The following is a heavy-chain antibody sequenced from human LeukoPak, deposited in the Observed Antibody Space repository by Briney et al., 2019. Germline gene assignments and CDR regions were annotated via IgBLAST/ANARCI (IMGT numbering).Heavy chain of an antibody. V-gene: IGHV3-7*01. Sequence: TGGSLRLSCAASGFTLSTHWMNWVRRAPGKGLEWVANIKEDGTEIYYVDSVEGRFTVSRDNADNSLHLQMNSLRLEDTALYYCARSGPPWGLDLWGQGTPVTVSS. J-gene: IGHJ4*02. D-gene: IGHD2-21*01. CDR2: IKEDGTEI. CDR1: GFTLSTHW. CDR3: ARSGPPWGLDL.